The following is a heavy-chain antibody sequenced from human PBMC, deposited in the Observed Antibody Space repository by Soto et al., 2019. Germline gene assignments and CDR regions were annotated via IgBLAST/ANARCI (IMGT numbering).Heavy chain of an antibody. J-gene: IGHJ5*01. V-gene: IGHV3-48*01. D-gene: IGHD5-12*01. CDR3: AKVPQSGSSDNWFDS. CDR2: IDSSSNAI. CDR1: GFTFSPYS. Sequence: GGSLRLSCAASGFTFSPYSMNWVRQAPGKGLEWVSYIDSSSNAIYYADSVKGRFTISRDNAKNSLYLHMNSLRVEDTAVYYCAKVPQSGSSDNWFDSWGQGTPVTVSS.